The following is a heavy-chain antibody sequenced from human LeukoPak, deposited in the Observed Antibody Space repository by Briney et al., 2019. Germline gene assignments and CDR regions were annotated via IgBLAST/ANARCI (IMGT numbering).Heavy chain of an antibody. Sequence: GGSLRLSCAASGFTFSTYWMHWVRQAPGKGLVWVSRFNSDGSSTYYADSVKGRFTISRDNAKNTLYLQMNSPRAEDTAVYYCAKVYVWGSYRSYYFDYWGQGTLVTVST. D-gene: IGHD3-16*02. V-gene: IGHV3-74*01. CDR1: GFTFSTYW. CDR3: AKVYVWGSYRSYYFDY. CDR2: FNSDGSST. J-gene: IGHJ4*02.